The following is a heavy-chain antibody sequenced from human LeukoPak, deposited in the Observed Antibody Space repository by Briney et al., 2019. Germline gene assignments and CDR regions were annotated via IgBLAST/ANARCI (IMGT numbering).Heavy chain of an antibody. CDR2: ISLDGATT. Sequence: GGSLRLSCAASGFTFSSYAMSWVRQAPGKGLEWVSGISLDGATTYYAGSVEGRFTISRDNSKNTLYLQMNSLRAEDTAVYYCAKGKWELLAFDIWGQGTMVTVSS. CDR1: GFTFSSYA. D-gene: IGHD1-26*01. CDR3: AKGKWELLAFDI. J-gene: IGHJ3*02. V-gene: IGHV3-23*01.